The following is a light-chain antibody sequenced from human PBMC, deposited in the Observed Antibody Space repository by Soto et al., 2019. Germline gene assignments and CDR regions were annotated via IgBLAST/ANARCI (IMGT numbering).Light chain of an antibody. CDR3: SSFTSSNTGV. V-gene: IGLV2-18*02. CDR1: SSDVGSYNR. Sequence: QSVLTQPPSVSGSPGPSVTISCTGTSSDVGSYNRVSWYQQPPGTDPQLIIYEVSNRPSGVPDRFFGSKSGNTASLTISGRQAGDEADYYCSSFTSSNTGVFGGGTKVTVL. CDR2: EVS. J-gene: IGLJ3*02.